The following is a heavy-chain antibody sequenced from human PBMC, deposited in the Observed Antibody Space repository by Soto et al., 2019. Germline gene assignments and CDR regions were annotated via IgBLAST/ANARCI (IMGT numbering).Heavy chain of an antibody. Sequence: QVQLQESGPGLVKPSQTLSLTCTVSGGSISSGGYYWSWIRQHPGKGLEWIGYIYYSGSTYYNPSLKSRVNISVDTSKNQFSLKLSSVTAADTAVYYCARDQRRYFDWLYHDGYYYGMDVWGQGTTVTVSS. CDR2: IYYSGST. J-gene: IGHJ6*02. CDR1: GGSISSGGYY. V-gene: IGHV4-31*03. CDR3: ARDQRRYFDWLYHDGYYYGMDV. D-gene: IGHD3-9*01.